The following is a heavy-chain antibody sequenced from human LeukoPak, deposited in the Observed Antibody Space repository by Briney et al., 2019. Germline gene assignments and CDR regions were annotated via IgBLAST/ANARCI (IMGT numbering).Heavy chain of an antibody. V-gene: IGHV3-23*01. CDR1: GFTFSSYA. CDR3: ARGGTTTINYYYYCMDV. J-gene: IGHJ6*03. CDR2: ISGSGGST. Sequence: GGSLRLSCAASGFTFSSYAMSWVRQAPGKGLEWVSAISGSGGSTFYADSVKGRFTISRDNSKNTLYLQMNSLRAEDTAVYYCARGGTTTINYYYYCMDVWGKGTTVTVSS. D-gene: IGHD1-14*01.